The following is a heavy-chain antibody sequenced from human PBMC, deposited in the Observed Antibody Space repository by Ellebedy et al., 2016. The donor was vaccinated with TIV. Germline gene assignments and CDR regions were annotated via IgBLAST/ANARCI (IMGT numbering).Heavy chain of an antibody. CDR1: GGSISSYY. D-gene: IGHD2-2*01. V-gene: IGHV4-59*13. Sequence: SETLSLTXTVSGGSISSYYWSWIRQPPGKGLEWIGYIYYSGSTNYNPSLKSRVTISVDTSKNQFSLKLSSVTAADTAVYYCASYQLLSNHFDYWGQGTLVTVSS. CDR3: ASYQLLSNHFDY. CDR2: IYYSGST. J-gene: IGHJ4*02.